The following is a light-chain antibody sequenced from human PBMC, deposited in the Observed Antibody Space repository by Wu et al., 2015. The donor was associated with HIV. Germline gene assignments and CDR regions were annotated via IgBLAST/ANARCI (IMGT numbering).Light chain of an antibody. CDR3: LQDFDYPLT. CDR2: ATH. V-gene: IGKV1-6*01. Sequence: AIEMTQSPSSLSADVGDRVTITCRASQDIKYDLGWYQQKPGEAPKLLIYATHTLQEGVPFRFSGSKSGAEFTLTIKNLHPEDSATYYCLQDFDYPLTFGQGTKLEI. J-gene: IGKJ2*01. CDR1: QDIKYD.